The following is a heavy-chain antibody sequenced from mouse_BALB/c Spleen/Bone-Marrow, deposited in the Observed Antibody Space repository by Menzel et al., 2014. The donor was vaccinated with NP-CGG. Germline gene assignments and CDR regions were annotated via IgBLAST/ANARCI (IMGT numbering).Heavy chain of an antibody. D-gene: IGHD2-14*01. V-gene: IGHV5-4*02. CDR3: ARAYRPFALDY. CDR2: IRDGVSYT. CDR1: GFTFSDYY. J-gene: IGHJ4*01. Sequence: EVKLVESGGGLVKPGGSLKLSCAASGFTFSDYYMHWVRQTPEKRLEWVATIRDGVSYTDYPGKVKGRSTVTKDNAKNNLYLQMSSLKSEDTAMYYGARAYRPFALDYWGQGTQVTVSS.